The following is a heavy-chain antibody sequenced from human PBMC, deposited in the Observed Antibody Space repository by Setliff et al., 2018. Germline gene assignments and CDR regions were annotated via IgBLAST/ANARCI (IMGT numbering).Heavy chain of an antibody. V-gene: IGHV4-4*07. CDR2: LYTSGDT. Sequence: SSETLSLTCTVSGGSISSHYWTWIRQPAGKGLEWIGRLYTSGDTNYNPSLKRRVSMSLDTSKNQFSLKLSSVTAADTAVYYCARDRVVVLAGRRGFYFDYWGHGTLVTVSS. CDR3: ARDRVVVLAGRRGFYFDY. J-gene: IGHJ4*01. D-gene: IGHD2-15*01. CDR1: GGSISSHY.